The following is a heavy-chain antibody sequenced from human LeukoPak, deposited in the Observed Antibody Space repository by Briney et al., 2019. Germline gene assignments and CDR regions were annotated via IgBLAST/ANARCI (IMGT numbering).Heavy chain of an antibody. CDR2: IYYSGST. J-gene: IGHJ4*02. V-gene: IGHV4-39*01. D-gene: IGHD6-13*01. CDR1: GGSISSSSYY. Sequence: SETLSLTCTVSGGSISSSSYYWGWIRQPPGKGLEWIGSIYYSGSTYYNPSLKSRVTISVDTSKNQFSLKLSSVTAADTAVYYCARHLQQQLVGFGYWGQGTLVTVSS. CDR3: ARHLQQQLVGFGY.